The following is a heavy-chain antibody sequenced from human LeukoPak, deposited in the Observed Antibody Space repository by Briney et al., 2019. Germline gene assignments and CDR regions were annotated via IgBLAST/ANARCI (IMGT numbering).Heavy chain of an antibody. D-gene: IGHD6-19*01. CDR1: GFTFTNHA. J-gene: IGHJ4*02. CDR3: AKDSGNSGWYVDN. CDR2: ISGGVFSGSPTVT. V-gene: IGHV3-23*01. Sequence: GGSLRLSCSASGFTFTNHAMNWVPQAPGKGLEWFSIISGGVFSGSPTVTYYADSVKGRFTISRDNSKNRVYMQMNSLRGEDTAVYYCAKDSGNSGWYVDNWGQGTLVTVSS.